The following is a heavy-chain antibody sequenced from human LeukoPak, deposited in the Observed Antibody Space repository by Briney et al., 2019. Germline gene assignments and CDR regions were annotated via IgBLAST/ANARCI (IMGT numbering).Heavy chain of an antibody. J-gene: IGHJ4*02. CDR1: GFTFSNYE. CDR2: IKSKTDGGTT. D-gene: IGHD6-19*01. V-gene: IGHV3-15*01. CDR3: TTDLAVVEGLWGLDDY. Sequence: GGSLRLSCAASGFTFSNYEMNWARQAPGKGLEWVGRIKSKTDGGTTDHAAPVKGRFTISRDDSKNTLYLQMNSLKTEDTAVYYCTTDLAVVEGLWGLDDYWGQGTLVTVSS.